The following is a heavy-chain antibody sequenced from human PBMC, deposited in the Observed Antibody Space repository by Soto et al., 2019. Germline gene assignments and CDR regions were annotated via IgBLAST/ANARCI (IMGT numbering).Heavy chain of an antibody. CDR2: INIGSGNT. Sequence: QVQLVQSGAEEKKPGASVKVSCKASGYAFSSYAMHWVRQAPGQRLEWMGWINIGSGNTEYSQNFQDRIPITRDTSARTVYMELSGLRSEDTAVYYCARDGGDCGYRLAYYYYIGMDVWGQGTTVTVSS. D-gene: IGHD2-21*02. CDR1: GYAFSSYA. J-gene: IGHJ6*02. V-gene: IGHV1-3*05. CDR3: ARDGGDCGYRLAYYYYIGMDV.